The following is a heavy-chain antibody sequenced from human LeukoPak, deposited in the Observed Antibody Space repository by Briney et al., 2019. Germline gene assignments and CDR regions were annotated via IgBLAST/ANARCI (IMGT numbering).Heavy chain of an antibody. CDR3: ARESSGVAFDI. CDR2: INAGNGNT. Sequence: ASVKVSCKASGYTFTGYYMHWVRQAPGQGLEWMGWINAGNGNTKYSQKFQGRVTITRDTSASTAYMELSSLRSEDTAVYYCARESSGVAFDIWGQGTMVTVSS. J-gene: IGHJ3*02. CDR1: GYTFTGYY. D-gene: IGHD3-10*01. V-gene: IGHV1-3*01.